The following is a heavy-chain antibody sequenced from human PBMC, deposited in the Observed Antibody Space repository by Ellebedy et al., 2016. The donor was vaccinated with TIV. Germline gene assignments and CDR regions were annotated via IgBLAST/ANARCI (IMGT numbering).Heavy chain of an antibody. CDR1: GFTFSSYS. V-gene: IGHV3-21*01. Sequence: LSLTCAASGFTFSSYSMNWVRQAPGTGLEWVSSIVSSSSSIYYADSVKGRFTISRDNAKNSLYLQMNSLRAEDTAVYYCASYSMVRGVNAPFGYWGQGTLVTVSS. CDR2: IVSSSSSI. J-gene: IGHJ4*02. D-gene: IGHD3-10*01. CDR3: ASYSMVRGVNAPFGY.